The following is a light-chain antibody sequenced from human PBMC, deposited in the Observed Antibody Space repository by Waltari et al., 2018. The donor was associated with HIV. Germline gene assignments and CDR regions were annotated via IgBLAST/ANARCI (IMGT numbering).Light chain of an antibody. CDR3: QQYYTPGPT. Sequence: DIVMTQSPTSLAVSLGESATINCRSSRTILYSSENRHCLPWYQQKRGQSTKVLIYGASTRASGVPDRFSGSGSGTNFSLTISALQSDDVALYYCQQYYTPGPTFGGGTKVEIK. J-gene: IGKJ4*01. CDR1: RTILYSSENRHC. V-gene: IGKV4-1*01. CDR2: GAS.